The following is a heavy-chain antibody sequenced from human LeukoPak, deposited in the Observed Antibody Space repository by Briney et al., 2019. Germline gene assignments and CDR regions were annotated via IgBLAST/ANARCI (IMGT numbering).Heavy chain of an antibody. CDR3: ARTSMVRGVPMFDY. CDR1: GGSFSGYY. D-gene: IGHD3-10*01. CDR2: INHSGST. V-gene: IGHV4-34*01. J-gene: IGHJ4*02. Sequence: PSETLSLTCAVDGGSFSGYYWSWIRQPPGKGLEWIGEINHSGSTNYNPSLKSRVTISVDTSKNQFSLKLSSVTAADTAVYYCARTSMVRGVPMFDYWGQGTLVTVSS.